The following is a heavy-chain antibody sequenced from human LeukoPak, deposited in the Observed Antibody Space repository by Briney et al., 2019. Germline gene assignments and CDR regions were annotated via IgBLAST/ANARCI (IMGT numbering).Heavy chain of an antibody. V-gene: IGHV3-7*03. Sequence: GGSLRLSCAASEFIFSTYWMSWVRQAPGKGLEWVANIKHDGSARYYLDSVKGRFTISRDNAKNSLYLQMNSLRAEDTAVYYCAMGNYYYYYGMDVWGQGTTVTVSS. J-gene: IGHJ6*02. CDR3: AMGNYYYYYGMDV. CDR1: EFIFSTYW. CDR2: IKHDGSAR.